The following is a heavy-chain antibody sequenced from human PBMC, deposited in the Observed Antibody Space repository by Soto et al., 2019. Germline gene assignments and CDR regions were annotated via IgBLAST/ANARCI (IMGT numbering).Heavy chain of an antibody. CDR2: INTLGNT. D-gene: IGHD4-17*01. J-gene: IGHJ4*02. Sequence: GESLKISCKASGYTFTGYAMHWVRQAPGQRLEWMGWINTLGNTKYSQKFQGRVTVTRDTSASTAYMELSSLRSEDTAIYYCARGTYGDDALNPSDYWGQGTLVTVSS. CDR1: GYTFTGYA. V-gene: IGHV1-3*04. CDR3: ARGTYGDDALNPSDY.